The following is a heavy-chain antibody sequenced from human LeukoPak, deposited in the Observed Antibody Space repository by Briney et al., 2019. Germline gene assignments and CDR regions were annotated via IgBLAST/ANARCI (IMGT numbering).Heavy chain of an antibody. CDR3: TTVGSAWNFDY. CDR1: GFTFTNAW. Sequence: KAGGSLRLSCAASGFTFTNAWMTWVRQAPGKGLEWVGRIKSKRDGGTIDYAAPVKGRFTISRDDSKDTLYLQMNNLKIEDAAIYYCTTVGSAWNFDYWGQGTLVTASS. D-gene: IGHD6-25*01. J-gene: IGHJ4*02. V-gene: IGHV3-15*01. CDR2: IKSKRDGGTI.